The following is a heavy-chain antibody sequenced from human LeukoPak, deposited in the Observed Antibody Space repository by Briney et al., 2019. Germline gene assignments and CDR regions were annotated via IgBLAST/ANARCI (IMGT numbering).Heavy chain of an antibody. CDR2: INHSGST. V-gene: IGHV4-34*01. CDR1: GGSFSGYY. CDR3: GRGVLCYGSGSYSCWSAP. J-gene: IGHJ5*02. D-gene: IGHD3-10*01. Sequence: SETLSLTCAVYGGSFSGYYWSWIRQPPGKGLEWIGEINHSGSTNYNPSLKSRVTISVDTSKNQFSLKLSSVTAADTAVYYCGRGVLCYGSGSYSCWSAPWGREPWSPSPQ.